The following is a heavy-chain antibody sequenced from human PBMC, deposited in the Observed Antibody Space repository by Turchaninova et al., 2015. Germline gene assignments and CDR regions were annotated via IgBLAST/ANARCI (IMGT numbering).Heavy chain of an antibody. V-gene: IGHV4-38-2*02. Sequence: QVQLQESGPGLVKPSETLSLTCAVSVYSISSGYYWGWIRQPPGKGLEWIGSIYHSGSTNYNPSLKSRVTISVDTSKNQFSLKLSSVTAADTAVYYCARDPEGDTAMVPHYFDYWGQGTLVTVSS. CDR2: IYHSGST. CDR3: ARDPEGDTAMVPHYFDY. J-gene: IGHJ4*02. D-gene: IGHD5-18*01. CDR1: VYSISSGYY.